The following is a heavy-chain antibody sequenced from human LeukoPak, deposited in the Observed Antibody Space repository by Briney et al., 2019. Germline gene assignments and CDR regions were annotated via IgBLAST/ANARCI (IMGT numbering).Heavy chain of an antibody. CDR2: IKQDGSEK. Sequence: GGSLRLSCVASGFTFSNFWMTWVRQAPGKGLEWVGSIKQDGSEKYYVDSVKGRFTFSRDNGKNPAYLQMSSLRADDTAVYYCAPQRNGASDYWGQGTLVTVSS. D-gene: IGHD1-26*01. CDR3: APQRNGASDY. CDR1: GFTFSNFW. V-gene: IGHV3-7*01. J-gene: IGHJ4*02.